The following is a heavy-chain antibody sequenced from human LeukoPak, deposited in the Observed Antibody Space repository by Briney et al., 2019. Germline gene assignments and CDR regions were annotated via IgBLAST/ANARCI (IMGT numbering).Heavy chain of an antibody. J-gene: IGHJ4*02. CDR2: IFYTGNT. D-gene: IGHD2-8*01. V-gene: IGHV4-31*03. CDR3: ARGRIDCTHGVCPKYFFDF. CDR1: GDSMNNAKNY. Sequence: SETLSLTSSVLGDSMNNAKNYDNWIRHRPGDGLEWLGHIFYTGNTYFDPSLESRLTFSVDTSKKQFSLNLASVTAADSAIYYCARGRIDCTHGVCPKYFFDFWGQGALVAVTS.